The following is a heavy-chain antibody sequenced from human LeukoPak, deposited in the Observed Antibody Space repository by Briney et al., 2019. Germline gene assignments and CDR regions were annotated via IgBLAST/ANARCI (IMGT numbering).Heavy chain of an antibody. CDR2: IYYSGST. V-gene: IGHV4-39*02. CDR1: GGSISSSSYY. Sequence: PSETLSLTCTVSGGSISSSSYYWAWIRQPPGKGLEWIGSIYYSGSTYYNPSLKSRVTISVDTSKNQFSLKLSSVTAADTAVYYCAREDIVVVPAAKDYWGQGTLVTVSS. J-gene: IGHJ4*02. CDR3: AREDIVVVPAAKDY. D-gene: IGHD2-2*01.